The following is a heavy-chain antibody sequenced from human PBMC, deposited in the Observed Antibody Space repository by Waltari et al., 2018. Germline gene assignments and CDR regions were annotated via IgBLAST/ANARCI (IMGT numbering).Heavy chain of an antibody. CDR1: GGTFSSYT. J-gene: IGHJ4*02. CDR3: ARVAAAGKKADTYYFDY. D-gene: IGHD6-13*01. V-gene: IGHV1-69*02. CDR2: IIPILGIS. Sequence: QVQLVQSGAEVKKPGSSVKVSCKASGGTFSSYTISWVRQAPGQGLEWMGRIIPILGISNYAQKFQGRVTITADKSTSTAYMELSSLRSEDTAVYYCARVAAAGKKADTYYFDYWGRGTLVTVSS.